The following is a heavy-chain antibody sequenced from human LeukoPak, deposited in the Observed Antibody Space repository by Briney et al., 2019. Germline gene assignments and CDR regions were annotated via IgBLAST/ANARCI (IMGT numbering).Heavy chain of an antibody. CDR2: IIAIFVIA. D-gene: IGHD3-10*01. Sequence: VGSVRVSCEASGDTFSSSAISWVRQTPEQGLERVVGIIAIFVIANYTQKFQGRVKITADESTSTTYMELSSLRSEDTAVYYCAASYFRLVRDMDVWGQGNTVTVSS. CDR3: AASYFRLVRDMDV. V-gene: IGHV1-69*01. CDR1: GDTFSSSA. J-gene: IGHJ6*02.